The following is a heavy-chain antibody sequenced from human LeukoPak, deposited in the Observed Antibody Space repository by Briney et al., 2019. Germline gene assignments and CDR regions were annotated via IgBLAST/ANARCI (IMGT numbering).Heavy chain of an antibody. CDR3: ARAPKLITMIVVVTTRGAFDI. CDR2: IYYSGST. CDR1: GGSISSGDYY. D-gene: IGHD3-22*01. V-gene: IGHV4-30-4*01. J-gene: IGHJ3*02. Sequence: TSQTLSLTCTVSGGSISSGDYYWSWIRQPPGKGLEWIGYIYYSGSTYYNPSLKSRVTISVDTSKNQFSLKLSSVTAADTAVYYCARAPKLITMIVVVTTRGAFDIWGQGTMVTVSS.